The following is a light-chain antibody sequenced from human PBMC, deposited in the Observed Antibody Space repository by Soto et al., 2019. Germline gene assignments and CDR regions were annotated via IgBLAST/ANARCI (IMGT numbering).Light chain of an antibody. CDR3: SSYRGSNTVV. Sequence: QSVLTQPPSASGSPGQSVTISCTGSSSDVGGYNYVSWYQQHPGKAPKLMIYEVSKRPSGVPDRLPGSKSGNTASLTVSGLQAEDEADYYCSSYRGSNTVVFGGGTKLTVL. J-gene: IGLJ2*01. V-gene: IGLV2-8*01. CDR2: EVS. CDR1: SSDVGGYNY.